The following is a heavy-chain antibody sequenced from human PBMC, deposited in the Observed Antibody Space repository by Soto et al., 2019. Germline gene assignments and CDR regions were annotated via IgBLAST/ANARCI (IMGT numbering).Heavy chain of an antibody. J-gene: IGHJ6*02. CDR3: ASWGSVGSSSSRGLVQGEFAAVKPRPDYYYYGMDV. Sequence: PGGSLRLSCAASGFTFSSYSMNWVRQAPGKGLEWVSSISSSSSYIYYADSVKGRFTISRDNAKNSLYLQMNSLRAEDTAVYYCASWGSVGSSSSRGLVQGEFAAVKPRPDYYYYGMDVWGQGTTVTVSS. D-gene: IGHD6-6*01. V-gene: IGHV3-21*01. CDR2: ISSSSSYI. CDR1: GFTFSSYS.